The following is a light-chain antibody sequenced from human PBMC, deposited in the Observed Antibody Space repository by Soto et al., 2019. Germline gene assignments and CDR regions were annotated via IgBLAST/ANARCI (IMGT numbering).Light chain of an antibody. J-gene: IGKJ4*01. CDR3: QQYNSYPPT. CDR1: QGINNY. V-gene: IGKV1-16*01. CDR2: ATS. Sequence: DIQMTQSPSSLSASVGDRVIITCRASQGINNYLAWLQQKPGKAPKSLIYATSNLQSGVPSRFSGSGSGTDFTLTINSLQPEDFATYYCQQYNSYPPTFGGGTQVEIK.